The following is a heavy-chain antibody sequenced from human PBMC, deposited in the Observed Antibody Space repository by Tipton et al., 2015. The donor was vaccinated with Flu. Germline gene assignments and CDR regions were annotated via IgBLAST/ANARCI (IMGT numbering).Heavy chain of an antibody. D-gene: IGHD3-10*01. Sequence: TLSLTCTVSGGSISSYYWSWIRQPAGKGLEWIGRIYTSGSTNYNPSLKSRVTMSVDTSKNQFSLKLSSVTAADTAVYYCARASLPPMVRGVIRYFDLWGRGTLVTVSS. J-gene: IGHJ2*01. V-gene: IGHV4-4*07. CDR2: IYTSGST. CDR1: GGSISSYY. CDR3: ARASLPPMVRGVIRYFDL.